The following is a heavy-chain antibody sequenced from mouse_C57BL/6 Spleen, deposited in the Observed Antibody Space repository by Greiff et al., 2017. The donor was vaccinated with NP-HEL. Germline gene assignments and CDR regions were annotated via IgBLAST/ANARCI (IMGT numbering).Heavy chain of an antibody. J-gene: IGHJ4*01. CDR3: ARRGYGSNYAMDY. V-gene: IGHV1-81*01. CDR1: GYTFTSYG. CDR2: IYPRSGNT. D-gene: IGHD1-1*01. Sequence: VQLQQSGAELARPGASVKLSCKASGYTFTSYGISWVKQRTGQGLEWIGEIYPRSGNTYYNEKFKGKATLTADKSSSTAYMELRSLTSEDSAVDFCARRGYGSNYAMDYWGQGTSVTGSS.